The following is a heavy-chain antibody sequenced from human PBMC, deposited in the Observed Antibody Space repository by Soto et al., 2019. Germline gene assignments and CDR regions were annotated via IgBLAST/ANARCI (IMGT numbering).Heavy chain of an antibody. CDR1: GFTFDDYP. J-gene: IGHJ3*01. Sequence: GGSLRLSCTASGFTFDDYPMHWVRQAPGKGLQWVSLISWDGASTSLADSVQGRFTVSRDNSKNSLYLHMNSVRAEDTALYFCAKDNRAKWLDVWGESFDVWGQGTMVTVSS. CDR3: AKDNRAKWLDVWGESFDV. D-gene: IGHD3-16*01. V-gene: IGHV3-43*01. CDR2: ISWDGAST.